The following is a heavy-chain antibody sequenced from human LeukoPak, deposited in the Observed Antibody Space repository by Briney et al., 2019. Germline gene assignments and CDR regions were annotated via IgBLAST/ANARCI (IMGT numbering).Heavy chain of an antibody. D-gene: IGHD2/OR15-2a*01. CDR3: ARVLQNYYHLDV. Sequence: PSVTLSLTCTVSGDSISSHYWSWIRQPPGKGLEWMGFFFEVGSTNYKSSLESRVTMSVDTSKNQFSLKLRSVTAADTAVYYCARVLQNYYHLDVWGTGTTVTVSS. CDR2: FFEVGST. CDR1: GDSISSHY. V-gene: IGHV4-59*11. J-gene: IGHJ6*03.